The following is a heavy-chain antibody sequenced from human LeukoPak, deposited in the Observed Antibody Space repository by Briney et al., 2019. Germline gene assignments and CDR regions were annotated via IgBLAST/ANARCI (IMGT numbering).Heavy chain of an antibody. CDR2: IYYSGST. V-gene: IGHV4-39*02. CDR1: GGSISSSSYY. CDR3: ARDNYDSSGLPFDY. Sequence: TSETLSLTCTVSGGSISSSSYYWGWIRQPPGKGLEWIGSIYYSGSTYYNPSLKSRVTISVDTSKNQFSLKLSSVTAADTAVYYCARDNYDSSGLPFDYWGQGTLVTVSS. D-gene: IGHD3-22*01. J-gene: IGHJ4*02.